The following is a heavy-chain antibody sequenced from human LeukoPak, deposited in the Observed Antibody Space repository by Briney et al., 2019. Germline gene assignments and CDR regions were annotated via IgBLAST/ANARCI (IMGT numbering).Heavy chain of an antibody. V-gene: IGHV3-21*06. Sequence: GGSLRLSCAGSGFTFGGYSMNWVRQAPGKGLEWVSSISSTSSYIFYADSVRGRFTISRDNAKNSLYLQMNSLSAEDTAVYFCATLKTAVAGSFLRYLDYWGQGTLVTVSS. D-gene: IGHD6-19*01. CDR3: ATLKTAVAGSFLRYLDY. CDR2: ISSTSSYI. J-gene: IGHJ4*02. CDR1: GFTFGGYS.